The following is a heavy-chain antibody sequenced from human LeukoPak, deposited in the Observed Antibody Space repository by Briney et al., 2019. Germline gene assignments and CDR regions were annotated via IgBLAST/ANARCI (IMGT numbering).Heavy chain of an antibody. Sequence: ASVKVSCKPSGYTFTSYDINWVRQATGQGLEWMGWTNPNSGNTGYAQKLQGRVTMTRNTSISTAYMELSSLRSEDTAVYYCARGEHFRYYDFWSGYYAGGYYFDYWGQGTLVTVSS. D-gene: IGHD3-3*01. J-gene: IGHJ4*02. CDR1: GYTFTSYD. V-gene: IGHV1-8*01. CDR2: TNPNSGNT. CDR3: ARGEHFRYYDFWSGYYAGGYYFDY.